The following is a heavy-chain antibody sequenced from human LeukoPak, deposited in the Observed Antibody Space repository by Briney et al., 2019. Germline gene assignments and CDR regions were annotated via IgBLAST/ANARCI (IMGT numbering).Heavy chain of an antibody. Sequence: GGSLRLSCAASGFVFSNYWMHWVRQAPGKGPVWVSRINPDGRSTNYADSVKGRFTISRDNAKTTVYLQMNSLRAEDTAVYYCARVVDTHFDYWGQGTLVTVSS. CDR2: INPDGRST. CDR1: GFVFSNYW. D-gene: IGHD5-18*01. CDR3: ARVVDTHFDY. J-gene: IGHJ4*02. V-gene: IGHV3-74*01.